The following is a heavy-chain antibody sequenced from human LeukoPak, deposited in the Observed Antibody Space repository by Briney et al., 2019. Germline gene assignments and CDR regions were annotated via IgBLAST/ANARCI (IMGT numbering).Heavy chain of an antibody. CDR2: IAYDGSNE. V-gene: IGHV3-30-3*01. Sequence: GGSLRLSCAASGFTFSSYEMNWVRQAPGKGLEWVAVIAYDGSNEIYADSVKGRFTISRDNSKNTLYLQMHSLRAEDTAVYYCARAAAVTGAFRDNWFDPWGQGTLVTVSS. J-gene: IGHJ5*02. CDR1: GFTFSSYE. CDR3: ARAAAVTGAFRDNWFDP. D-gene: IGHD6-19*01.